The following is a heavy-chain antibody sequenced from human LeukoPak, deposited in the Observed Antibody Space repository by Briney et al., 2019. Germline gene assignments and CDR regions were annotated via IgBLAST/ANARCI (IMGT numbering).Heavy chain of an antibody. CDR2: ISAYNGNT. CDR3: ARDHDSSGYYYFDY. Sequence: ASVKVSCKASGYTFTSYGISWVRQAPGQGLEWMGWISAYNGNTNYAQKLQGRVTMTTDTSTSTAYMELRSLRSEDTAVYYCARDHDSSGYYYFDYWGQGTLVTVSS. V-gene: IGHV1-18*01. D-gene: IGHD3-22*01. CDR1: GYTFTSYG. J-gene: IGHJ4*02.